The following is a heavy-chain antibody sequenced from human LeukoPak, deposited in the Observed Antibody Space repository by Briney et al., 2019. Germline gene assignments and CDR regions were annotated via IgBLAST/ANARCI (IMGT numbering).Heavy chain of an antibody. CDR3: ARLTEAGGKDY. V-gene: IGHV4-39*01. CDR2: IYYSGST. D-gene: IGHD3-16*01. J-gene: IGHJ4*02. Sequence: PSETLSLTCTVSGGSISSSSYYWGWIRQPPGKGLEWIGSIYYSGSTYYNPSLKSRVTISVDTSKNQFSLKLSSVTAADTAVYYCARLTEAGGKDYWGQGTLVTVSS. CDR1: GGSISSSSYY.